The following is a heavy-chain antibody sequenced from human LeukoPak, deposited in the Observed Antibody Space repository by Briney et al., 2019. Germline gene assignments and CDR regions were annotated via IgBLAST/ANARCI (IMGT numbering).Heavy chain of an antibody. CDR1: GDSVSNGNYY. J-gene: IGHJ4*02. Sequence: SETLSLTCTVSGDSVSNGNYYWSWLRQPPGKALEWIGYIYYTGKTYYNPSLEGRVTILVDTYRNHFSVKLSSVTAADTAVYYCARSQNYYGSGDYWSQGTLVTVSS. V-gene: IGHV4-61*03. CDR2: IYYTGKT. CDR3: ARSQNYYGSGDY. D-gene: IGHD3-10*01.